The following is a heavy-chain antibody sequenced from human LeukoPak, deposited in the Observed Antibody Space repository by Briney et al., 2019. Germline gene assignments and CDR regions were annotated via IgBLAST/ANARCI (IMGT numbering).Heavy chain of an antibody. CDR1: GFTFSSYE. D-gene: IGHD6-13*01. CDR3: ARYGQQLVSDY. V-gene: IGHV3-48*03. Sequence: GGSLRLSCAASGFTFSSYEMNWVRQAPGKGLEWLSYISSSGSTLYYADSVKGRFTISRDNAKSSLYLQMNSLRAEDTAVYYCARYGQQLVSDYWGQGTLLTVSS. J-gene: IGHJ4*02. CDR2: ISSSGSTL.